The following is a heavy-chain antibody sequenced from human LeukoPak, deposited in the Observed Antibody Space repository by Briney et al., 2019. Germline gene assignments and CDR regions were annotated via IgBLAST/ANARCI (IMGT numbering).Heavy chain of an antibody. Sequence: GGSLRLSCAASGFTFSSYPMHWVRQAPGKGLEWVAVIAYDGRDKYYADSVKGRFTISRDNSKNTLYLQMNSLRAEDTAVYYCAPHRDGSYPFDYWGQGTLVTVSS. CDR2: IAYDGRDK. CDR3: APHRDGSYPFDY. D-gene: IGHD1-26*01. V-gene: IGHV3-30*04. J-gene: IGHJ4*02. CDR1: GFTFSSYP.